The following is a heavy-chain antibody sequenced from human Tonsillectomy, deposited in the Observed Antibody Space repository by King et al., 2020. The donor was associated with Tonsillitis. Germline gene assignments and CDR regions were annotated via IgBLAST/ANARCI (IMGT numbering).Heavy chain of an antibody. J-gene: IGHJ5*02. CDR1: VGSISSYY. D-gene: IGHD2-2*01. CDR3: ARGLGYCTTTSCYHWFDT. Sequence: VQLQESGPGLVKPSDTLSLTCTVSVGSISSYYWSLIRQPAGKGLEWLGRFYYSGSTNYNPSLQSRLTMSVDTSQNQFSLKLTSVTAADTAVYYCARGLGYCTTTSCYHWFDTWGQGTLVTVSS. CDR2: FYYSGST. V-gene: IGHV4-4*07.